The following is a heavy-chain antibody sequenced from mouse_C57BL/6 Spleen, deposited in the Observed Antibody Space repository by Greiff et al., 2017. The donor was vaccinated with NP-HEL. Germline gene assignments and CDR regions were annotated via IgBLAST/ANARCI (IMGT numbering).Heavy chain of an antibody. J-gene: IGHJ4*01. Sequence: VQLEESGPGLVAPSQSLSITCTVSGFSLTSYAISWVRQPPGKGLEWLGVIWTGGGTNYNSALKSRLSISKDNSKSQVFLKMNSLQTDDTARYYCARNPPLTTVGAMDYWGQGTSVTVSS. CDR2: IWTGGGT. V-gene: IGHV2-9-1*01. D-gene: IGHD1-1*01. CDR1: GFSLTSYA. CDR3: ARNPPLTTVGAMDY.